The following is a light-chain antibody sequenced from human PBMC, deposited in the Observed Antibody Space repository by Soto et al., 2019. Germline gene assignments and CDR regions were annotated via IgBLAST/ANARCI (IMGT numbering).Light chain of an antibody. J-gene: IGKJ4*01. CDR2: AAS. Sequence: DFQMTQSPSSVSASVGDRVTSTCRARRDINTWLAWYQQKPGKAPKLLIYAASTLQRGVPSRFSVSGSVTDFTLAITSLQPEDFANYYCHQANTLPLTFGGGTKVEIK. CDR3: HQANTLPLT. V-gene: IGKV1-12*01. CDR1: RDINTW.